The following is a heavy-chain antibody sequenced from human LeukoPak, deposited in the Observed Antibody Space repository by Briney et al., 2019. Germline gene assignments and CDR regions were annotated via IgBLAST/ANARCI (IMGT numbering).Heavy chain of an antibody. CDR1: GGSISSYY. CDR2: IYYSGST. V-gene: IGHV4-59*01. Sequence: SETLSLTCTVSGGSISSYYWSWIRQPPGKGLEWIGYIYYSGSTNYNPSLKSRVTISVDTSKNQFSLKLSSVTAADTAVYYCARGGYSYGYSGPYYFDYWGQATLVTVSS. D-gene: IGHD5-18*01. CDR3: ARGGYSYGYSGPYYFDY. J-gene: IGHJ4*02.